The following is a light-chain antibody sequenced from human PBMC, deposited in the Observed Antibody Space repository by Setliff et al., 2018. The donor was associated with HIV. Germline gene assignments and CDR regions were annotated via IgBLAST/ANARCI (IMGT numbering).Light chain of an antibody. CDR2: DFS. V-gene: IGLV2-14*03. CDR3: SSYTTSSTPHVV. CDR1: SSDVGGYNY. J-gene: IGLJ2*01. Sequence: QSALTQPASVSGSPGQSITISCTGTSSDVGGYNYVSRYQQHPGKAPKLMIYDFSYRPSGVSNRFSGSKSGNTASLTISGLQAEDEADYHCSSYTTSSTPHVVFGGGTKVTVL.